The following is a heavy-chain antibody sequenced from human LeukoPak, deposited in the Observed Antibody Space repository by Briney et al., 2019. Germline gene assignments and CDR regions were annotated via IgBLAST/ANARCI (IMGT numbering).Heavy chain of an antibody. CDR3: ARARSRITGTTD. V-gene: IGHV3-23*01. CDR2: ISGSGGST. Sequence: GGSLRLSCAASGFTFSSYAMSWVRQAPGKGLEWVSAISGSGGSTYYADSVKGRFTISRDNSKNTLYLQMNSLRAEDTAVYYCARARSRITGTTDWGQGTLVTVSS. J-gene: IGHJ4*02. CDR1: GFTFSSYA. D-gene: IGHD1-20*01.